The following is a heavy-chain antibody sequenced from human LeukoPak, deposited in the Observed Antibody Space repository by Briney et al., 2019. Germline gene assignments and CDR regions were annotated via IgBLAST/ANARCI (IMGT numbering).Heavy chain of an antibody. CDR3: ARGPRSTVPAAIIPLGYFDL. CDR2: IYYSGST. V-gene: IGHV4-39*01. D-gene: IGHD2-2*01. Sequence: SETLSLTCTVSGGSISSSSYYWGWIRQPPGKGLEWIGSIYYSGSTYYNPSLKSRVTISVDTSKNQFSLKLSSVTAADTAVYYCARGPRSTVPAAIIPLGYFDLWGRGTLVTVSS. CDR1: GGSISSSSYY. J-gene: IGHJ2*01.